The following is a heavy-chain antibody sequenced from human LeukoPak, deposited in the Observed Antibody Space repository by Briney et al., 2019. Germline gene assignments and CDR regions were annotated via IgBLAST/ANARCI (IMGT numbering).Heavy chain of an antibody. CDR2: ISGSGGST. CDR3: ARDIHHMGAYSYGYSVIGTNWFDP. CDR1: RFTFSSYA. D-gene: IGHD5-18*01. J-gene: IGHJ5*02. V-gene: IGHV3-23*01. Sequence: GGSLRLSCAASRFTFSSYAMSWVRQAPGKGLEWVSSISGSGGSTYYADSVKGRFTISRDNSKNTLYLQMNSLRAEDTAVYYCARDIHHMGAYSYGYSVIGTNWFDPWGQGTLVTVSS.